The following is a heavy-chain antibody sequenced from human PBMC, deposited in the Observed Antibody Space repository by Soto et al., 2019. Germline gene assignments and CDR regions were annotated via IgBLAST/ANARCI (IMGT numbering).Heavy chain of an antibody. Sequence: ASVKVSFKAYGYTFTSYARHWVRRAPGQRLEWMGWINDGNGNTKYSQKFQGRVTITRDTSASTAYMELSSLRSEDPAVYYCARVRYSSSSYFDYWGQGTLVTVSS. CDR2: INDGNGNT. CDR1: GYTFTSYA. V-gene: IGHV1-3*01. J-gene: IGHJ4*02. D-gene: IGHD6-6*01. CDR3: ARVRYSSSSYFDY.